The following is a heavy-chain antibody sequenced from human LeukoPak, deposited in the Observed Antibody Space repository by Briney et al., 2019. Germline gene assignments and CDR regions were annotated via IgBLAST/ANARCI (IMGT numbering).Heavy chain of an antibody. CDR3: ARGYPFDY. J-gene: IGHJ4*02. CDR2: FCTGETT. Sequence: PSETLSPTCAVSGGSITSSNDFWTWIRQPAGKGLEWIGRFCTGETTIYNPSLKSRVTISVDTSNKQFSLNLRSVTAADTAVYYCARGYPFDYWGQGILVTVSS. CDR1: GGSITSSNDF. V-gene: IGHV4-61*02. D-gene: IGHD1-14*01.